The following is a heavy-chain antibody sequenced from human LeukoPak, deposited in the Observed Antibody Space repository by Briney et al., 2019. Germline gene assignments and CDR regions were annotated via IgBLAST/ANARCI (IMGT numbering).Heavy chain of an antibody. J-gene: IGHJ5*02. V-gene: IGHV4-39*01. D-gene: IGHD3-10*01. CDR3: ARQPSEFFEHPFDP. CDR1: GGSISSSSYY. CDR2: IYYSGST. Sequence: PSQTLSLTCTVSGGSISSSSYYWGWIRQPPGKGLEWIGSIYYSGSTYYNPSLKSRVTISVDTSKNQFSLKLSSVTAADTAVYYCARQPSEFFEHPFDPWGQGTLVTVSS.